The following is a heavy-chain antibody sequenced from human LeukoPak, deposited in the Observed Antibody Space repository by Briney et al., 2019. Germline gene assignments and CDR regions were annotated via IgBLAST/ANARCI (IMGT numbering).Heavy chain of an antibody. V-gene: IGHV3-33*01. D-gene: IGHD4-11*01. CDR3: ARDAQRGFDYSNSLKY. J-gene: IGHJ4*01. Sequence: GGSLTLSCAASGFFFSHHGMHWVRQAPGKGLEWVAVIWSDGTNRFYADSVKGRFTISRDNSQNTVFLQMDSLRVKDTAIYYCARDAQRGFDYSNSLKYWGHGTLVTVSS. CDR2: IWSDGTNR. CDR1: GFFFSHHG.